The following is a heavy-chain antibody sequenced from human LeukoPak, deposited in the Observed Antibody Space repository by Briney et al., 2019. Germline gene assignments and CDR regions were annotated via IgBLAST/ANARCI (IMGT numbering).Heavy chain of an antibody. CDR3: ARGGSDYVWGSYRVDY. Sequence: GGSLRLSCAASGFTSSSYGMHWVRQAPGKGLEWVAVIWYDGSNKYYADSVKGRFTISRDNSKNTLYLQMNSLRAEDTAVYYCARGGSDYVWGSYRVDYWGQGTLVTVSS. V-gene: IGHV3-33*01. D-gene: IGHD3-16*02. J-gene: IGHJ4*02. CDR1: GFTSSSYG. CDR2: IWYDGSNK.